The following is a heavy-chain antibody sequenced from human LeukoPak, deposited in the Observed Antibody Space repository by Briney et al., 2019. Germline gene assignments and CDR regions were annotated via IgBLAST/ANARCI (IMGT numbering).Heavy chain of an antibody. CDR1: GYTLTELS. Sequence: EASVKVSCKVSGYTLTELSMHWVRQAPGKGLEWMGGFDPEDGETIYAQKFQGRVTMTEDTSTDTAYMELSSLRSEDTAVYYCATVYCSSTSCYGWFDPWGQGTLVTVSS. V-gene: IGHV1-24*01. J-gene: IGHJ5*02. CDR2: FDPEDGET. CDR3: ATVYCSSTSCYGWFDP. D-gene: IGHD2-2*01.